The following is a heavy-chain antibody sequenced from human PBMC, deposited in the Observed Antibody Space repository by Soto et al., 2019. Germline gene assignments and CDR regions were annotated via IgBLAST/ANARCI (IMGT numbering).Heavy chain of an antibody. CDR2: ISYAGSNK. D-gene: IGHD2-2*01. V-gene: IGHV3-30*03. Sequence: QGQLVESGGGVVQPGRSLRLSCAASGFTFSHYGMHWVRQAPGKGLEWVAVISYAGSNKHYAESVKGRFTVTRDNSQNKPYLQKNSLRAEDTAVYFCAGYGGKYQGPFEYWGQGTLVTVSS. CDR3: AGYGGKYQGPFEY. CDR1: GFTFSHYG. J-gene: IGHJ4*02.